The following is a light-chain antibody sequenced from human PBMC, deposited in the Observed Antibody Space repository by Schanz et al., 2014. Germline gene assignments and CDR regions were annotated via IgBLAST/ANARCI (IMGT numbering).Light chain of an antibody. Sequence: IQMTQSPSTLSASVGDRVTITCRASQSISSWLAWYQQKPGKAPNLLIYDASNLKSGVPSRFSGSGSGTDFTLTISSLQPEDFATYYCQQLNVYPWTFGQGTKVEIK. CDR1: QSISSW. CDR3: QQLNVYPWT. J-gene: IGKJ1*01. CDR2: DAS. V-gene: IGKV1-5*01.